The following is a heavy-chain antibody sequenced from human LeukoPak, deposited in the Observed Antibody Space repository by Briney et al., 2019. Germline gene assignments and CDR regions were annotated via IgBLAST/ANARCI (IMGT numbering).Heavy chain of an antibody. CDR3: TTWVGAHFDF. D-gene: IGHD1-26*01. CDR2: IYSGGRT. J-gene: IGHJ4*02. V-gene: IGHV3-53*01. Sequence: GGSLRLSCAASGFTVSSNYMSWVRQAPGKGLEWVSVIYSGGRTYYADSVKGRFTISRDNSKNTLYLQMNSLRAEDTAVYFCTTWVGAHFDFWGQGTLVTVSS. CDR1: GFTVSSNY.